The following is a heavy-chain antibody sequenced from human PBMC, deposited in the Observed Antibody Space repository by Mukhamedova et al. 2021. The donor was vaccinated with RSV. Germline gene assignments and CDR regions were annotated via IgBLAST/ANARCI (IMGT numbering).Heavy chain of an antibody. CDR2: IKTKTDGGTT. V-gene: IGHV3-15*01. D-gene: IGHD3-10*01. J-gene: IGHJ4*01. Sequence: MTWVRQAPGKGLEWVGRIKTKTDGGTTDYAAPVKGRFTISRDDSKNTPYLQMHSLKTADTAVYYGSPELWFGEFSSRARFDYWG. CDR3: SPELWFGEFSSRARFDY.